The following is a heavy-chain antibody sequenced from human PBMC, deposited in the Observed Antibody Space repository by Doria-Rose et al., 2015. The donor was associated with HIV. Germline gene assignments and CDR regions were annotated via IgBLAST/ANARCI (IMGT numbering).Heavy chain of an antibody. V-gene: IGHV2-26*01. D-gene: IGHD6-13*01. Sequence: SGPALVKPPETLTLTCTVSGVSLSSPGMGVSWTRQPPGKALEWLANIFSYDERSYKTSLKSRLTISRSTSKSQVVLTMTDMDPVDTATHYCARIKSSRWYHKYYFDFWGQGTLVIVSA. CDR1: GVSLSSPGMG. J-gene: IGHJ4*02. CDR3: ARIKSSRWYHKYYFDF. CDR2: IFSYDER.